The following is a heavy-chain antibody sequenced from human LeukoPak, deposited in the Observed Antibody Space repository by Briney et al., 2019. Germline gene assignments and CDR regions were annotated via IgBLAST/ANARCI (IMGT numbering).Heavy chain of an antibody. CDR2: ISAYNGNT. J-gene: IGHJ5*02. Sequence: ASVKVSCKASGYTFTSYGISWVRQAPGQGLEWMGWISAYNGNTNYAQKLQGRVTMTTDTSTSTAYMELRSLRSDDTAVYYCARDEPPTVITRGRWFDPWGQGTLVTVSS. CDR1: GYTFTSYG. V-gene: IGHV1-18*01. CDR3: ARDEPPTVITRGRWFDP. D-gene: IGHD4-11*01.